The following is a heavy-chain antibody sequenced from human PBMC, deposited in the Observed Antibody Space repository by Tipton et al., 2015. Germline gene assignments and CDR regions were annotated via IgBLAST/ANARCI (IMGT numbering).Heavy chain of an antibody. CDR1: GDSVNRYY. V-gene: IGHV4-59*02. CDR2: IFYTGST. D-gene: IGHD3-22*01. Sequence: TLSLTCTVSGDSVNRYYWSWIRQPPGKGLEYIGYIFYTGSTNYNPSLKSRVAISLDTSKNQFSLKLNSVTAADTAVYYCAREVWYNDSTGYDYWGQGILVTVSS. CDR3: AREVWYNDSTGYDY. J-gene: IGHJ4*02.